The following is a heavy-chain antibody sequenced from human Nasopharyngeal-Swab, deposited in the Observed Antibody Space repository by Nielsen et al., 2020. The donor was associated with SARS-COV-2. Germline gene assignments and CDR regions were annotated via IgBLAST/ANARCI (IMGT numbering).Heavy chain of an antibody. CDR2: INWNSVTK. D-gene: IGHD1-7*01. J-gene: IGHJ6*02. V-gene: IGHV3-9*01. Sequence: GGSLRLSCTASGFTFDDYVMHWVRQAPGKGLEWVSGINWNSVTKDYADSVKGRFTISRDNAKNSLYLQMNSLRAEDTAVYYCARDSELELRLRYYYYYGMDVWGQGTTVTVSS. CDR3: ARDSELELRLRYYYYYGMDV. CDR1: GFTFDDYV.